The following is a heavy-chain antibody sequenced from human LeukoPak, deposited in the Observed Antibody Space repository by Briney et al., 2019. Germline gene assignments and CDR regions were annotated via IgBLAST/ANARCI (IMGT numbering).Heavy chain of an antibody. V-gene: IGHV3-33*07. D-gene: IGHD1-1*01. CDR1: GVSISSNN. J-gene: IGHJ4*02. CDR2: IWYDGNEI. Sequence: LSLTCAVSGVSISSNNWWNWVRQTPGKGLEWVAFIWYDGNEIYYADSVKGRFTISRDNSRNTLYLQMNSLRTEDTAVYYCAREQQGRRAAFDYWGQGTPVTVSS. CDR3: AREQQGRRAAFDY.